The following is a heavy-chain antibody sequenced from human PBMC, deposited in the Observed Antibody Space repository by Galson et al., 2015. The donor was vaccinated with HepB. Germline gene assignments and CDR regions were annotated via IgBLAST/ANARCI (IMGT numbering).Heavy chain of an antibody. CDR1: GFTVSSNY. D-gene: IGHD5-24*01. Sequence: SLRLSCAASGFTVSSNYMSWVRQAPGKGLEWVSVIYSGGSTYYADSVKGRFTISRDNSKNTLYLQMNSLRAEDTAVYYCAAQMRPKDYYYYYGMDVWGQGTTVTVSS. CDR2: IYSGGST. V-gene: IGHV3-53*01. CDR3: AAQMRPKDYYYYYGMDV. J-gene: IGHJ6*02.